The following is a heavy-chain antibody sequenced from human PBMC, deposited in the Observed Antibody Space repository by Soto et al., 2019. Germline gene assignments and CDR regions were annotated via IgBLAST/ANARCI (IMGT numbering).Heavy chain of an antibody. V-gene: IGHV3-72*01. CDR1: GFIFSDHY. CDR2: IKNKANRYTT. J-gene: IGHJ4*02. Sequence: VQLVESGGGLVQPGGSLRLSCAASGFIFSDHYMDWVRQAPGKGLEWVGRIKNKANRYTTEYAASGKGRFTISRDDGKYSMYLQINSLKTEDTAVYYCTKISLVEAWGGRYGDYWCQGTLLTVSS. D-gene: IGHD1-26*01. CDR3: TKISLVEAWGGRYGDY.